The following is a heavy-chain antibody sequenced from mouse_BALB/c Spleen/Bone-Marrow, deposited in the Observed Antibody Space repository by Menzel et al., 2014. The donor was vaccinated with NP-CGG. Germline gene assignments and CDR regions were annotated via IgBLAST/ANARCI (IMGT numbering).Heavy chain of an antibody. V-gene: IGHV1S56*01. CDR2: IYPGNVNT. D-gene: IGHD2-4*01. J-gene: IGHJ2*01. CDR1: GYTFTSYY. Sequence: QVQLQQSGPELVKPGASVRISCKASGYTFTSYYIHWVKQRPGQGLEWIGWIYPGNVNTKYNEKFKGKATLTADKSSSTAHMQLSSLTSEDSAVYFCARRRGITTERDYFDYWGQGTTLTVSS. CDR3: ARRRGITTERDYFDY.